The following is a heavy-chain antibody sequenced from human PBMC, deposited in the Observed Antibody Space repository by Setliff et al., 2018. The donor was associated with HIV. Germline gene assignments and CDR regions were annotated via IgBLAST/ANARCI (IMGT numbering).Heavy chain of an antibody. CDR2: IHASGKT. D-gene: IGHD2-21*02. V-gene: IGHV4-61*05. Sequence: PSETLSLTCAVYGGSISSSSSYWGWIRQPPGKGLEWIGYIHASGKTNYNPSLKSRVTISLDTSKMQFSLHLTSVTAADTAVYYCATLDPSGGNFLAYWGQGTLVTVSS. CDR1: GGSISSSSSY. CDR3: ATLDPSGGNFLAY. J-gene: IGHJ4*02.